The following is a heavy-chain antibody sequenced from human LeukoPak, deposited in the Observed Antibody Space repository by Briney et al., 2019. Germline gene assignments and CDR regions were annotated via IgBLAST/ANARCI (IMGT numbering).Heavy chain of an antibody. CDR3: ARDHYDSSAYAFDI. CDR2: ISWNSGSI. Sequence: PGRSLRLSCAASGFTFDDYAMHWVRQAPGKGLEWVSGISWNSGSIGYADSVKGRFTISRDNAKNSLYLQMNSLRAEDTAVYYCARDHYDSSAYAFDIWGQGTMVTVSS. J-gene: IGHJ3*02. CDR1: GFTFDDYA. D-gene: IGHD3-22*01. V-gene: IGHV3-9*01.